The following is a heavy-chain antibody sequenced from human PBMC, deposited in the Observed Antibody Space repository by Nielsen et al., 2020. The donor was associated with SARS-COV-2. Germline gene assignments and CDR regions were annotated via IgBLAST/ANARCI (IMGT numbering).Heavy chain of an antibody. D-gene: IGHD5-12*01. CDR3: ARLNSAYAA. CDR1: GYTFSDYY. Sequence: GESLKISCEGSGYTFSDYYMNWVRQAPGKGLMWVARINSDGSRSAYADAVKGRFIMSRDNAKNTLYLQMNSLRAEDTAVYYCARLNSAYAAWGQGTLVTVSS. J-gene: IGHJ5*02. CDR2: INSDGSRS. V-gene: IGHV3-74*01.